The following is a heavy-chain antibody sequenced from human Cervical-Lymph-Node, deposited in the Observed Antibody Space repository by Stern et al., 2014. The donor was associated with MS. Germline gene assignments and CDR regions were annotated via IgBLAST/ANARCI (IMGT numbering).Heavy chain of an antibody. CDR2: ISTDTGNP. CDR1: GYTFTTYP. CDR3: ARLAYTSAYYGERLHLFDY. J-gene: IGHJ4*02. V-gene: IGHV7-4-1*02. Sequence: VQLLQSGSELKKPGASVKVSCKASGYTFTTYPMNWVRQAPGQGLEWMGWISTDTGNPTYVQGFTGRFVFSLDTSVSTAYLQISSLKADDTAVYYCARLAYTSAYYGERLHLFDYWGQGTLVAVSS. D-gene: IGHD6-19*01.